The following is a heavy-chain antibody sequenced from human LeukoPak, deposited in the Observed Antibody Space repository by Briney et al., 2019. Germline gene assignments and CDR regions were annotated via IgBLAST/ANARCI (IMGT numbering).Heavy chain of an antibody. J-gene: IGHJ6*03. CDR3: ARVDRYHYYLDV. Sequence: PAASVKVSCKASGGTFSSYSITWVRQAPGQGLEWMGGSMPLFNTANYAQQFQGRVTITTDESTSTAYMELSSLRFEDTAMYYCARVDRYHYYLDVWGKGTTVTVSS. CDR1: GGTFSSYS. CDR2: SMPLFNTA. V-gene: IGHV1-69*05.